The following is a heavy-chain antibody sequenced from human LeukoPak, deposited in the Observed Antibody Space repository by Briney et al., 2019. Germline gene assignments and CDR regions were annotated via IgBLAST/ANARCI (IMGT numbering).Heavy chain of an antibody. Sequence: SVKVSCEASGGTFSSYAISWVRQAPGQGLEWMGGIIPIFGTANYAQKFQGRVTITADESTSTAYMELSSLRSEDTAVYYCARGGRYSYGPVDYWGQGTLVTVSS. CDR1: GGTFSSYA. J-gene: IGHJ4*02. CDR2: IIPIFGTA. CDR3: ARGGRYSYGPVDY. V-gene: IGHV1-69*01. D-gene: IGHD5-18*01.